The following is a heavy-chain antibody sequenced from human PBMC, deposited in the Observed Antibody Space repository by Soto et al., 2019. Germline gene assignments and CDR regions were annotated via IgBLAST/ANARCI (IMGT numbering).Heavy chain of an antibody. V-gene: IGHV3-7*01. Sequence: LVESGGGLVQPGGSLRLSCAASGFTFSNIWMSWVRRSPEKGPEWVASISPDGGEIYYVDSVKGRFTISRDNTRNSRYLQMNSLRAEDTAVYYCAKGPRWGQGTLVTVSS. CDR1: GFTFSNIW. J-gene: IGHJ4*02. CDR3: AKGPR. CDR2: ISPDGGEI.